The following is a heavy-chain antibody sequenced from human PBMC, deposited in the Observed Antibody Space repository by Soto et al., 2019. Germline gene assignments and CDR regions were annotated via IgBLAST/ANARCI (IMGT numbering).Heavy chain of an antibody. CDR3: ADGGEWSFNFVY. CDR1: GFSFSTYA. Sequence: DVQLLESGGDLVQPGGSLRLSCTASGFSFSTYAMSWVRQASGKGLEWLVGISASGDNSYYADSVKGRFTISRDNSKGTLYLQLNNLRAEDTAVYYCADGGEWSFNFVYWGQGTLVTVSS. J-gene: IGHJ4*02. D-gene: IGHD3-3*01. V-gene: IGHV3-23*01. CDR2: ISASGDNS.